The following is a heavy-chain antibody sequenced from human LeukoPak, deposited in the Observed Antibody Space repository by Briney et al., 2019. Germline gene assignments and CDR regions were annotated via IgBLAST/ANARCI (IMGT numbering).Heavy chain of an antibody. Sequence: GGSLRLSCAGSGFTFSNYAMSWVRQAPGKGLEWVANIKQDGSEKYYVNSVKGRFTISRDNAKNSLYLQMNSLRAEDTAIYFCAREDDWNYEDYWGQGTLVTVSS. CDR2: IKQDGSEK. D-gene: IGHD1-7*01. V-gene: IGHV3-7*01. CDR1: GFTFSNYA. CDR3: AREDDWNYEDY. J-gene: IGHJ4*02.